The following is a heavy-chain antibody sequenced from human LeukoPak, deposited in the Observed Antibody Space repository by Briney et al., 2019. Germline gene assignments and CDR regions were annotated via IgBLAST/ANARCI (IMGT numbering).Heavy chain of an antibody. D-gene: IGHD6-13*01. CDR2: INPNSGGT. CDR3: ARGGYSSSWYHWSDP. Sequence: ASVKVSCKASGYTFSSYHIHWVRQAPGQGLEWMGWINPNSGGTNYAQKFQGWVTMTRDTSISTAYMELSRLRSDDTAVYYCARGGYSSSWYHWSDPWGQGTLVTVSS. CDR1: GYTFSSYH. V-gene: IGHV1-2*04. J-gene: IGHJ5*02.